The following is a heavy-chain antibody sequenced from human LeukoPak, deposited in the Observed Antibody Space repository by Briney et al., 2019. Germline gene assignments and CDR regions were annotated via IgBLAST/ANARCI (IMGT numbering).Heavy chain of an antibody. Sequence: GGSLRLSCAASGFILRRYWIHWVRQAPGKGLVAVSRINTDGSTTDYVDSVNGRFTISRDNAKNIIYMQMNSLRAEDTAVYYCVRALTRTFEYWGQGTLVTVSS. V-gene: IGHV3-74*01. CDR1: GFILRRYW. CDR2: INTDGSTT. D-gene: IGHD2-8*01. CDR3: VRALTRTFEY. J-gene: IGHJ4*02.